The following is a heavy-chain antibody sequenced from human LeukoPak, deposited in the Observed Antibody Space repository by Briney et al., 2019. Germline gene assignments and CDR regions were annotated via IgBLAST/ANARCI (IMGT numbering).Heavy chain of an antibody. D-gene: IGHD4-17*01. V-gene: IGHV1-2*02. J-gene: IGHJ3*02. Sequence: GASVKVSCKASGYTFTGYYMHWVRQAPGQGLEWMGWINPNSGGTNYAQKFQGRVTMTRDTSISTAYMELSRLRSDDTAVYYCASEALTTVTTVPQRTDAFDIWGQGTMVTVSS. CDR2: INPNSGGT. CDR1: GYTFTGYY. CDR3: ASEALTTVTTVPQRTDAFDI.